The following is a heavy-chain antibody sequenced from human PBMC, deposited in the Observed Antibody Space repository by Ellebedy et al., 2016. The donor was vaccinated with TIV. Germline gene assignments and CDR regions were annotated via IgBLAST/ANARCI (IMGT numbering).Heavy chain of an antibody. CDR3: ARAGYYGRPFDY. Sequence: GSLRLSCAVYGGSFSGYYWSWIRQPPGKGLEWIGEINHSGSTNYNPSLKSRVTISVDTSKNQFSLKLSSVTAADTAVYYCARAGYYGRPFDYWGQGTLVTVSS. J-gene: IGHJ4*02. CDR2: INHSGST. CDR1: GGSFSGYY. D-gene: IGHD3-10*01. V-gene: IGHV4-34*01.